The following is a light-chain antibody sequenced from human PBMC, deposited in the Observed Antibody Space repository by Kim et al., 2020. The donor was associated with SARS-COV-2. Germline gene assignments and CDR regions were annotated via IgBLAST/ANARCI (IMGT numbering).Light chain of an antibody. CDR2: DVT. J-gene: IGLJ2*01. V-gene: IGLV2-14*03. CDR3: SSYSSSSTLV. Sequence: GQSFTISCPGTSSDVGGYNYVSWYQQHPGKAPKLMIYDVTNRPSGVSNRFSGSKSANTSSLTISGLQAEDEADYYCSSYSSSSTLVFGGGTPLTVL. CDR1: SSDVGGYNY.